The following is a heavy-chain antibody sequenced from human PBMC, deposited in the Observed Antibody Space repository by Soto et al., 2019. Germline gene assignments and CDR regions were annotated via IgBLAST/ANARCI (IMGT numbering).Heavy chain of an antibody. CDR3: ARLVVVVGVTNYFDY. Sequence: PSETLSLTCTFSGGSISSSSYYWGWIRQPPGKGLEWIGSIYYSGSTYYNPSLKSRVTISVDTSKNQFSLKLSSVTAADTAVYYCARLVVVVGVTNYFDYWGQGTLVTVSS. V-gene: IGHV4-39*01. D-gene: IGHD2-15*01. J-gene: IGHJ4*02. CDR2: IYYSGST. CDR1: GGSISSSSYY.